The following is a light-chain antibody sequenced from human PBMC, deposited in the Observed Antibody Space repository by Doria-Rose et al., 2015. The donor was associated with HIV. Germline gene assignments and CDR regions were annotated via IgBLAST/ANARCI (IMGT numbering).Light chain of an antibody. J-gene: IGLJ1*01. V-gene: IGLV1-40*01. Sequence: QSVVTQPPSASGAPGQRVAISCTGSSSNIGAGFDVNWYQQFPGTAPKLLIHGNSSRPSGVRDRFSGSKSGTSASLAISGLRAEDEADYYCQSYDSRLSVYVFGTGTKVTVL. CDR1: SSNIGAGFD. CDR3: QSYDSRLSVYV. CDR2: GNS.